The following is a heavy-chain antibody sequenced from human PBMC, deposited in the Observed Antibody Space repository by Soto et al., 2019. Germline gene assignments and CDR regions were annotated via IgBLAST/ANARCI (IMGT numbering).Heavy chain of an antibody. J-gene: IGHJ5*02. Sequence: QVQLQQWGAGLLKPSETLSLTCAVYGGSFSGYYWSWIRQPPGKGLEWIGEINHRGSTNYNPSLKSRVTISVDTSKNQFSLKLSSVTAADTAVYYCARGSSYYGSGSYYIWFDPWGQGTLVTVSS. CDR1: GGSFSGYY. V-gene: IGHV4-34*01. D-gene: IGHD3-10*01. CDR2: INHRGST. CDR3: ARGSSYYGSGSYYIWFDP.